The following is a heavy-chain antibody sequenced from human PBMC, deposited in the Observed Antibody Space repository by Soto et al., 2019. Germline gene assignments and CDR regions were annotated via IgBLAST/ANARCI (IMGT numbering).Heavy chain of an antibody. J-gene: IGHJ4*02. D-gene: IGHD6-13*01. Sequence: EVQLLESGGGLVQPGGSLRLSCAASGFTFSSYAMSWVRQAPGKGLEWVSAISGSGGSTYYADSVKGRFTISRDNSKNPLYLQMSSLRAEATAVYYCAYSSTPFDYWGQGTLVTVSS. CDR2: ISGSGGST. CDR3: AYSSTPFDY. V-gene: IGHV3-23*01. CDR1: GFTFSSYA.